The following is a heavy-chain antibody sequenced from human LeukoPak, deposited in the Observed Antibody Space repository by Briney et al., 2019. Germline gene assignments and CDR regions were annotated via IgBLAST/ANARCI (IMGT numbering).Heavy chain of an antibody. J-gene: IGHJ4*02. CDR1: GFTFRSHA. D-gene: IGHD4-17*01. CDR2: ISYDGNNK. V-gene: IGHV3-30-3*01. Sequence: PGGSLRLSCAASGFTFRSHAMHWVRQAPGKGLEWVAVISYDGNNKYYAGSVKSRFSISRDNSKNTLYLQMNSLRPEDRAIYHCARDRVTTVTGTYYFDYWGQGTLVTVSS. CDR3: ARDRVTTVTGTYYFDY.